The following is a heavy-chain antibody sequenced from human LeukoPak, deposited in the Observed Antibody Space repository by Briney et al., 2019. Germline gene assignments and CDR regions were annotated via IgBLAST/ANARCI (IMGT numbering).Heavy chain of an antibody. CDR2: ISYDGSNK. CDR3: AREEGIAAAGTFDY. D-gene: IGHD6-13*01. CDR1: GFTFSSYA. Sequence: GGSLRLSCAASGFTFSSYAMHWVRQAPGKGLEWVAVISYDGSNKYYADSVKGRFTISRDNSKNTLYLQMNSLRAEDTAVYYCAREEGIAAAGTFDYWGQGTLVTVSS. V-gene: IGHV3-30-3*01. J-gene: IGHJ4*02.